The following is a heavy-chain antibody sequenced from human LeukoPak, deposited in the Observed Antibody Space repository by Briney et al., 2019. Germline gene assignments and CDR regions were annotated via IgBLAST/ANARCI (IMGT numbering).Heavy chain of an antibody. Sequence: ASVQVSCQTSGFASNDYYIHWVRQAPGQALEWVGWIDPKSGDTNYALRYQGRVTMTRRETPINTVYMEVNRLTSDDTGVYYCARGYSMVRGQIPPDYWGQGTLVTVSS. CDR2: IDPKSGDT. V-gene: IGHV1-2*02. CDR3: ARGYSMVRGQIPPDY. D-gene: IGHD3-10*01. CDR1: GFASNDYY. J-gene: IGHJ4*02.